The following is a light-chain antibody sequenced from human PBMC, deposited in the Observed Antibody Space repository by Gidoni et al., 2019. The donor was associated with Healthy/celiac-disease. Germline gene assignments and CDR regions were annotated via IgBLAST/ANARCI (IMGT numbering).Light chain of an antibody. CDR1: QSISSW. V-gene: IGKV1-5*03. J-gene: IGKJ1*01. CDR2: KAS. Sequence: DLQMTQSPSTLSASVGDSVTITCRASQSISSWLAWYQQKPGKAPKLLIYKASSLESGVPSRFSGSGSGTEFTLTISSLQPDDFATYYCQQYNSYSFXXXTKVEIK. CDR3: QQYNSYS.